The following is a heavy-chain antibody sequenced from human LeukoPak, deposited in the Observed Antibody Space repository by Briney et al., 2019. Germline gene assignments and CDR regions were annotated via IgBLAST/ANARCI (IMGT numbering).Heavy chain of an antibody. CDR3: ARDGRGNYYTY. CDR1: GFTFNDYY. J-gene: IGHJ4*02. CDR2: ISSSGSTI. V-gene: IGHV3-11*04. D-gene: IGHD1-26*01. Sequence: GGSLRLSCAASGFTFNDYYMSWIRQAPGKGLEWVSYISSSGSTIYYADSVKGRFTISRDNSKNTLYLQMGSLRAEDMAVYYCARDGRGNYYTYWGQGTLVTVSS.